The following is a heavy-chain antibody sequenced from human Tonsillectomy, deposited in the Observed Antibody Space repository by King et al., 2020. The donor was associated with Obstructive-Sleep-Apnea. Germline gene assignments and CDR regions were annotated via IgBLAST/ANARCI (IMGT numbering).Heavy chain of an antibody. CDR3: ARDMSAYDSTSPAY. V-gene: IGHV1-2*02. CDR2: IGPNSGAT. CDR1: GYTFTGYY. Sequence: QLVQSGAEVKKPGASVKVSCKASGYTFTGYYIHWVRQAPGQGLEWMGWIGPNSGATKYAQKFQDRVTMTRDTSISTAYMDLSRLRSDDTAIYYCARDMSAYDSTSPAYWGQGTLVTVSS. J-gene: IGHJ4*02. D-gene: IGHD3-10*01.